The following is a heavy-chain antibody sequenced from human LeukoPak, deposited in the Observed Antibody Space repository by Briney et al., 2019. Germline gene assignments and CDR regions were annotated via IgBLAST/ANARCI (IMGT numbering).Heavy chain of an antibody. CDR2: INHSGST. V-gene: IGHV4-34*01. CDR3: ARRNPGGFDY. CDR1: GGSFSGYY. J-gene: IGHJ4*02. D-gene: IGHD1-14*01. Sequence: SETLSLTCAVYGGSFSGYYWSWIRQPPGKGLEWIGEINHSGSTNYNPSLKSRVTISVDTSKNQFSLKLSSVTAADTAVYYCARRNPGGFDYWGQGTLVTVS.